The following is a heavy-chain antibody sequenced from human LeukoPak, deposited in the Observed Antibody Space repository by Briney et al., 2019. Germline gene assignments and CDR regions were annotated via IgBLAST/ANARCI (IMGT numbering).Heavy chain of an antibody. D-gene: IGHD3-3*01. CDR2: IIPIFGTA. J-gene: IGHJ3*02. V-gene: IGHV1-69*05. CDR3: ASRHLEWTPVAFDI. Sequence: GASVKVSCKASGYTFTSYGISWVRQAPGQGLEWMGRIIPIFGTANYAQKFQGRVTITTDESTSTAYMELSSLRSEDTAVYYCASRHLEWTPVAFDIWGQGTMVTVSS. CDR1: GYTFTSYG.